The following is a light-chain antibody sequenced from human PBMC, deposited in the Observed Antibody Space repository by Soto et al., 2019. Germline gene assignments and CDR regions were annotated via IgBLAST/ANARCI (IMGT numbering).Light chain of an antibody. CDR1: ESIASY. J-gene: IGKJ3*01. Sequence: DVQMTQSPSSLSASVGDRVTITCRASESIASYLQWYQQKPGQAPKLLIYAASDLQTGVPSRFSGSGSGTDFTLYISSLQTEDFAVYYYHQTYTRPETFGPGNKV. CDR3: HQTYTRPET. CDR2: AAS. V-gene: IGKV1-39*01.